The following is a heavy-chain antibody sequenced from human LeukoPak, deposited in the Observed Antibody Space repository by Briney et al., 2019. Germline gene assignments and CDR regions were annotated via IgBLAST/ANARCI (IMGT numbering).Heavy chain of an antibody. CDR2: ISGGGGTT. J-gene: IGHJ4*02. D-gene: IGHD1-26*01. V-gene: IGHV3-23*01. CDR3: AKPPTYSGGSYYY. CDR1: GFTFSSYA. Sequence: GGSLRLSCAASGFTFSSYAMSWVRQAPGKGLEWVSTISGGGGTTYYADSVKGRFTISRDNSKNTLYLQMNSLRAEDTAVYYCAKPPTYSGGSYYYWGQGTLVTVSS.